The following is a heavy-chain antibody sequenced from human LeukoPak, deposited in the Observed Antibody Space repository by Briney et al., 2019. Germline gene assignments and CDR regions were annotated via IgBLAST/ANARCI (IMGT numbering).Heavy chain of an antibody. J-gene: IGHJ4*02. D-gene: IGHD4-17*01. CDR1: GFTFKNYA. CDR3: ARERDDYGDYGGFDY. CDR2: IWYDGSNK. V-gene: IGHV3-33*01. Sequence: GGSLRLSCAPSGFTFKNYAMHWVRQAPGRGLEWVAVIWYDGSNKYYADSVKGRFTISRDNSKNTLYLQMNSLRAEDTAVYYCARERDDYGDYGGFDYWGQGTLVTVSS.